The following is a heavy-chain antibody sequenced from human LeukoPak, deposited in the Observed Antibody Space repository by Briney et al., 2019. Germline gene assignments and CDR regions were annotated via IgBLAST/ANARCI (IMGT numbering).Heavy chain of an antibody. CDR3: ARNSGSFQTYYFDY. CDR2: IYYSGST. V-gene: IGHV4-59*01. Sequence: SETLSLTCTVSGCSISSYYLSWIRQPPGKGLEWIWYIYYSGSTTYNPSLKSRGTITVRASKNQISLKQISVTAADTAVYYCARNSGSFQTYYFDYWGQGNLVT. D-gene: IGHD1-26*01. J-gene: IGHJ4*02. CDR1: GCSISSYY.